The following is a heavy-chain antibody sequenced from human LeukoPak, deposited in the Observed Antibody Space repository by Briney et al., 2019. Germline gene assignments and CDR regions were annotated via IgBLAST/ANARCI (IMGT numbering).Heavy chain of an antibody. J-gene: IGHJ5*02. CDR1: GYTLTSYY. D-gene: IGHD2-2*01. CDR2: INPSGGST. Sequence: ASVKVSCKASGYTLTSYYMHWVRQAPGQGLEWMGIINPSGGSTSYAQKFQGRVTMTRDMSTSTVYMELSSLRSEDTAAYYCAVTRYCSSTSCYGNWFDPWGQGTLVTVSS. V-gene: IGHV1-46*01. CDR3: AVTRYCSSTSCYGNWFDP.